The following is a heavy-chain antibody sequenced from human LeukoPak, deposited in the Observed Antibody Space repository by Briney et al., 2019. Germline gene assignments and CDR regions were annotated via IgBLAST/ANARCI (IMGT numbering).Heavy chain of an antibody. Sequence: GGSLRLSCAASGFTFSSYAMHWVRQAPGKGLEWVAVISYDGSNKYYADSVKGRFTISRDNSKNTLYLQMNSLRAEDTAVYYCAKDRARAAAGDFDYWGQGTLVTVSS. CDR1: GFTFSSYA. V-gene: IGHV3-30*04. J-gene: IGHJ4*02. CDR3: AKDRARAAAGDFDY. CDR2: ISYDGSNK. D-gene: IGHD6-13*01.